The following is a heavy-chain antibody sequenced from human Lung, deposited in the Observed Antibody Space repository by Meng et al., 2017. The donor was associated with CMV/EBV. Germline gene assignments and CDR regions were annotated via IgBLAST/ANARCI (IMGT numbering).Heavy chain of an antibody. D-gene: IGHD2-2*01. J-gene: IGHJ4*02. V-gene: IGHV3-30-3*01. Sequence: SXAASGFTFSSFAMHWVRQAPGKGLEWVAVMSYDGGNKYYADSVMGQFTISRDNSKSALYLQMNSLRVEDTAVYYCAKAHEILGSCSLTSCYWGVDYWXQGTXVTVAS. CDR2: MSYDGGNK. CDR3: AKAHEILGSCSLTSCYWGVDY. CDR1: GFTFSSFA.